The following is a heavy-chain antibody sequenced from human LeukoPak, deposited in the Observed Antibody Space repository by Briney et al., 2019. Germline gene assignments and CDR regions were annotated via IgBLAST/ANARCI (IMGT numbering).Heavy chain of an antibody. J-gene: IGHJ4*02. Sequence: GASVTVSCKASGYTFSGYYMHWVRQAPGQGHEWMGWISPKSGDTNYAQNFQGRVTMTRDTSISTAYMELSRLTSDDTAVYYCARGRDKTTSPAIDYWGQGTLVTVSS. CDR1: GYTFSGYY. D-gene: IGHD2-2*01. CDR2: ISPKSGDT. CDR3: ARGRDKTTSPAIDY. V-gene: IGHV1-2*02.